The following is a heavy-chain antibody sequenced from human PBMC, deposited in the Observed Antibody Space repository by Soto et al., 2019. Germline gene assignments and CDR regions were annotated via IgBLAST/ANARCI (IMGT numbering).Heavy chain of an antibody. V-gene: IGHV3-30-3*01. CDR2: ISYDGSNK. CDR1: GFTFSSYA. CDR3: ASSPRPVLRFLEWLPHKYGMDV. Sequence: LRLSCAASGFTFSSYAMHWVRQAPGKGLEWVAVISYDGSNKYYADSAKGRFTISRDNSKNTLYLQMNSLRAEDTAVYYCASSPRPVLRFLEWLPHKYGMDVWGQGTTVTVSS. D-gene: IGHD3-3*01. J-gene: IGHJ6*02.